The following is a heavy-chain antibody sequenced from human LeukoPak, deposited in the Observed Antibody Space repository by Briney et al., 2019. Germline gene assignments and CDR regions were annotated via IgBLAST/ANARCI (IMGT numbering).Heavy chain of an antibody. V-gene: IGHV3-7*03. J-gene: IGHJ4*02. CDR2: IKQDGSEK. CDR1: GFTFSSYW. CDR3: ARDRGYCSGGSCYRYFDY. Sequence: GGSLRLSCAASGFTFSSYWMSWVRQAPGKGLEWVANIKQDGSEKYYVDSVKGRFTISRDSAKNSLYLQMNSLRAEDTAVYYCARDRGYCSGGSCYRYFDYWGQGTLVTVSS. D-gene: IGHD2-15*01.